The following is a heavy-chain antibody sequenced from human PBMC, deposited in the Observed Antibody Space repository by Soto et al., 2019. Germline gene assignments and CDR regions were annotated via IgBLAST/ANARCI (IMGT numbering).Heavy chain of an antibody. D-gene: IGHD2-2*01. V-gene: IGHV1-3*01. J-gene: IGHJ4*02. CDR1: GYTFTSYA. CDR2: INAGNGNT. Sequence: ASVKVSCKASGYTFTSYAMHWVRQAPGQRLEWMGWINAGNGNTKYSQKFQGRVTITRDTSASTAYMEMSSLRSEDTAVYYCARGVVVVVQPAIPLDYWGQGILVTVS. CDR3: ARGVVVVVQPAIPLDY.